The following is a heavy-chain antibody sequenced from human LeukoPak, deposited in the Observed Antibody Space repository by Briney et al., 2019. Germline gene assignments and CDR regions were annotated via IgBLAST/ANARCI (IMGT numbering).Heavy chain of an antibody. V-gene: IGHV4-4*07. CDR2: IYSSGST. J-gene: IGHJ4*02. Sequence: SETLSLTCTVSGGSIRNYYWSWIRQSAGKGLEWIGRIYSSGSTDCNPSLKSRVTMSIDMSRKQFSLRLISVTAADTAVYYCAREDGWPRYYFDFWGQGTLVTVSS. D-gene: IGHD5-24*01. CDR1: GGSIRNYY. CDR3: AREDGWPRYYFDF.